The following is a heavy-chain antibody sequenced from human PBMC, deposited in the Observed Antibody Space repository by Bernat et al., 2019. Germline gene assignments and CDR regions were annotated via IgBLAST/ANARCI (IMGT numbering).Heavy chain of an antibody. Sequence: EVQLVESGGGVVRPGGSLRLSCAASGFTFDDYGMSWVRQAPGKGLEWVSGINWNGGSTGYADSVKGRFTISRDNAKNSLYLQMNSLRAEDTALYYCARDTPPYCSSISCYVDYWGQGTLVTVSS. CDR1: GFTFDDYG. CDR3: ARDTPPYCSSISCYVDY. CDR2: INWNGGST. D-gene: IGHD2-2*01. J-gene: IGHJ4*02. V-gene: IGHV3-20*04.